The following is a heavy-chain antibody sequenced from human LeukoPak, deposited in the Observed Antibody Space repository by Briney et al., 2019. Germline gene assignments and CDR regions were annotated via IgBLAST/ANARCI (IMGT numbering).Heavy chain of an antibody. D-gene: IGHD7-27*01. V-gene: IGHV3-48*01. CDR2: IDKTSSNI. J-gene: IGHJ4*02. CDR3: ARESYWGSSAKGFDY. CDR1: GFTFSSYA. Sequence: GGSLRLSCAASGFTFSSYAMSWVRQAPGKGLEWISYIDKTSSNIYYADSVKGRFTISRDNAKNSLYLQMNSLRAEDTAVYYCARESYWGSSAKGFDYWGQGTLVTVSS.